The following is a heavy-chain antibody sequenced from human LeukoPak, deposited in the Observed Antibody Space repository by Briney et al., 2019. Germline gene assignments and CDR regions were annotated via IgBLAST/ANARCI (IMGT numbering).Heavy chain of an antibody. CDR3: ARGNIAVAGTPYAFDI. J-gene: IGHJ3*02. CDR1: GFTVSSNY. D-gene: IGHD6-19*01. Sequence: GGSLRLSCAASGFTVSSNYMSWVRQAPGKGLEWVSVIYSGGSTYYADSVKGRFTISRDNSKNTLYLQMNSLRAEDTAVYYCARGNIAVAGTPYAFDIWGQGTMVTVSS. CDR2: IYSGGST. V-gene: IGHV3-53*01.